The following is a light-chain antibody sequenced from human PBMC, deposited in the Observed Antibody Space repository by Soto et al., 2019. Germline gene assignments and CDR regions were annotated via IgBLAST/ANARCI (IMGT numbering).Light chain of an antibody. J-gene: IGKJ1*01. CDR3: QQYNLYWT. V-gene: IGKV1-5*01. CDR2: DAS. CDR1: QSISSW. Sequence: DIQMNKSPSTLSAYVADRVTITCRASQSISSWLAWYQQRPGKAPKLLIYDASSLESGVPSRFSGSGSGTEFTLTIISLQPDDFATYYCQQYNLYWTFGQGSKVDIK.